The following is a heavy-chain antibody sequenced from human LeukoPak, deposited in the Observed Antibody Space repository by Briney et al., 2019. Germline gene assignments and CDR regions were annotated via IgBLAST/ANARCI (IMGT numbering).Heavy chain of an antibody. V-gene: IGHV4-39*01. D-gene: IGHD3-16*01. Sequence: SETLSLTCTVSGGSISSSSYYWGWIRQPPGKGLEWIGSIYYSGSTYYNPSLKSRVTISVDTSKNQFSLKLSSVTAADTAVYYCARGRIGGPKAPFDYWGQGTPVTVSS. CDR3: ARGRIGGPKAPFDY. CDR1: GGSISSSSYY. J-gene: IGHJ4*02. CDR2: IYYSGST.